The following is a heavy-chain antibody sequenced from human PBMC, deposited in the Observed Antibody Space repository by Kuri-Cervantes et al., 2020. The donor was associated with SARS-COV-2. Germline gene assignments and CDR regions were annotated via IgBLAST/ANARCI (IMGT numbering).Heavy chain of an antibody. D-gene: IGHD4-17*01. CDR1: GYSISSVYY. V-gene: IGHV4-4*07. CDR2: IYTSGST. J-gene: IGHJ6*03. CDR3: ARAYGFLRYIYHMDV. Sequence: SETLSLTCAVSGYSISSVYYWSWIRQPAGKGLEWIGRIYTSGSTNYNPSLKSRVTISVDTSSKQFSLHLGSVTAADTAVYYCARAYGFLRYIYHMDVWGRGTTVTVSS.